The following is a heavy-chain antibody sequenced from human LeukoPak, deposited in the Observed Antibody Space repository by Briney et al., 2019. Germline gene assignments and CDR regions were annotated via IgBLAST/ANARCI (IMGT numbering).Heavy chain of an antibody. V-gene: IGHV4-61*01. Sequence: PSETLSLTCTVSGGSISSGSYYWSWIRQPPGKGLEWIGYIYYGGSTNYNPSLKSRVTISVDTSKNQFSLKLSSVTAADTAVYYCARDLYYGSGRRFDPWGQGTLVTVSS. CDR1: GGSISSGSYY. J-gene: IGHJ5*02. CDR3: ARDLYYGSGRRFDP. D-gene: IGHD3-10*01. CDR2: IYYGGST.